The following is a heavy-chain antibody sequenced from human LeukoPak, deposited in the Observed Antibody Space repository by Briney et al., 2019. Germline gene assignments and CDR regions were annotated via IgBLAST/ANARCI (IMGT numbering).Heavy chain of an antibody. CDR3: ARGVGRGHYYGMDV. J-gene: IGHJ6*02. V-gene: IGHV4-34*01. Sequence: TSETLSLTCAVYGGSFSGYYWSWIRQPPGKGLEWIGEINHSGSTNYNPSLKSRVTISVDTSKNQFSLELSSVTAADTAVYYCARGVGRGHYYGMDVWGQGTTVTVSS. D-gene: IGHD3-10*01. CDR2: INHSGST. CDR1: GGSFSGYY.